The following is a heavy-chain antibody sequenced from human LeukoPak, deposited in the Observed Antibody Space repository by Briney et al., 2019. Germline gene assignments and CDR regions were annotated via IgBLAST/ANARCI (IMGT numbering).Heavy chain of an antibody. D-gene: IGHD1-26*01. J-gene: IGHJ4*02. CDR2: ISSSSSYI. V-gene: IGHV3-21*01. Sequence: GGSLRLSCAASGFTFSSYSMNWVRQAPGKGLEWVSSISSSSSYIYYADSVKGRFTISRDNAKNSLYLQMNSLRAEDTAVYYCARDSYIGGATDYWGQGTLVTVSS. CDR3: ARDSYIGGATDY. CDR1: GFTFSSYS.